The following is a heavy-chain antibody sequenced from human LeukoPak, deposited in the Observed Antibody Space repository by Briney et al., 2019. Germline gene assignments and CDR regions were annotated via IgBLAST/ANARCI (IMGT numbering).Heavy chain of an antibody. V-gene: IGHV3-53*01. CDR2: IYSAGST. D-gene: IGHD3-10*01. CDR3: ARTSPLWFGELFKFDP. Sequence: GGSLRLSCAASGFTVSDTYMSWVRQAPGKGLEWVSFIYSAGSTYYADSVKGRFTISRDNSKNTLYLQMNSLRAEDTAVYYCARTSPLWFGELFKFDPWGQGTLVTVSS. J-gene: IGHJ5*02. CDR1: GFTVSDTY.